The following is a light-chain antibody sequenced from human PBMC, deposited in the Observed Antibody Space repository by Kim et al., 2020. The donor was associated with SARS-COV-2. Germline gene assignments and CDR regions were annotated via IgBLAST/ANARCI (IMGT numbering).Light chain of an antibody. Sequence: SVGNRVTITRRASKSISDWLAWYHQKPGKAPKHLIFNASSFESGVPPRFCGSGSGTEFTLPTSSRQPDDFSANYCQQYESNSPITFGHGTRLDIK. V-gene: IGKV1-5*03. CDR1: KSISDW. CDR3: QQYESNSPIT. J-gene: IGKJ5*01. CDR2: NAS.